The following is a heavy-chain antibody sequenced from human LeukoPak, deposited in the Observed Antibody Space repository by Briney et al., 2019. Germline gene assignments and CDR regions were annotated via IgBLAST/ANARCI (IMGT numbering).Heavy chain of an antibody. CDR1: GYTFTGYY. V-gene: IGHV1-2*02. J-gene: IGHJ5*02. D-gene: IGHD3-10*01. CDR3: AREGGFGELSGWFDP. CDR2: INPNSGGT. Sequence: ASVKVSCKASGYTFTGYYMHWVRQAPGQGLEWMGWINPNSGGTNYAQKFQGRVTMTRDTSISTAYMELSRLRSDDTAVYYCAREGGFGELSGWFDPWGQGTLVTVSS.